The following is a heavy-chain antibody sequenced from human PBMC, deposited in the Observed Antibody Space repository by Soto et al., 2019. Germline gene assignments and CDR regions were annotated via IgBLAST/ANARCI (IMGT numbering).Heavy chain of an antibody. J-gene: IGHJ4*02. CDR2: INWIGGGT. D-gene: IGHD3-16*01. CDR1: GFIFGAHA. V-gene: IGHV3-20*04. Sequence: LRLSCAASGFIFGAHAMSWVRQAPGKGLEWVSAINWIGGGTNYADSMKDRFTISRDNAKNSLYLQMSSLRAEDTALYYCARHGGTPDLYFDYWGQGTPVTVSS. CDR3: ARHGGTPDLYFDY.